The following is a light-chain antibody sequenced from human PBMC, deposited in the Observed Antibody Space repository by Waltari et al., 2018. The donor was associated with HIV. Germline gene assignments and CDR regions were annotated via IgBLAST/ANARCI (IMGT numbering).Light chain of an antibody. CDR1: SPNIGAGYD. CDR3: QSYDSSLSGWV. Sequence: QSVLTQPPSVSGAPGRRVPISCTGSSPNIGAGYDVHWYQQRPGTAPKLLIYGNNNRPSGVPDRFSGSKSGTSASLAITGLQAEDEADYYCQSYDSSLSGWVFGGGTKLTVL. J-gene: IGLJ3*02. V-gene: IGLV1-40*01. CDR2: GNN.